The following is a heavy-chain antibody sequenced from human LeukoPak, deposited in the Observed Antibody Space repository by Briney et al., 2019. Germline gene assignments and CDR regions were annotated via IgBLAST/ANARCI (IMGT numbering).Heavy chain of an antibody. CDR2: IIPIFGTA. CDR1: GGTFSSYA. CDR3: ARDFDGSGSYYNGAFDI. D-gene: IGHD3-10*01. J-gene: IGHJ3*02. V-gene: IGHV1-69*13. Sequence: SVKASCKASGGTFSSYAISWVRQAPGQGLEWMGGIIPIFGTANYAQKFQGRVTITADESTSTAYMELSSLRSEDTAVYYCARDFDGSGSYYNGAFDIWGQGTMVTVSS.